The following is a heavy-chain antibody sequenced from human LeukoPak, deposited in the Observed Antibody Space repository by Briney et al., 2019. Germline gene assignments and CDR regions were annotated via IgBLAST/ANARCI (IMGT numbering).Heavy chain of an antibody. J-gene: IGHJ4*02. Sequence: SVKVSCKASGGTFSSYAISWVRQAPGQGLEWMGRIIPIFGTANYAQKFQGRVTITTDESTSTAYMELSSLRSEDTAVYYCARQRPPGSGYDCYFDYWGQGTLVTVSS. D-gene: IGHD5-12*01. V-gene: IGHV1-69*05. CDR2: IIPIFGTA. CDR3: ARQRPPGSGYDCYFDY. CDR1: GGTFSSYA.